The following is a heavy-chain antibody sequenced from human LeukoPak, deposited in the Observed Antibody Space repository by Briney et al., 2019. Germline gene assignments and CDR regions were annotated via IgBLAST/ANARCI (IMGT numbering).Heavy chain of an antibody. CDR1: GGSISSGGYY. CDR3: AREPYGDYVGWFDP. J-gene: IGHJ5*02. CDR2: IYYSGSP. V-gene: IGHV4-31*03. D-gene: IGHD4-17*01. Sequence: PSETLSLTCTVSGGSISSGGYYWSWIRQHPGKGLEWIGYIYYSGSPYYNPSLKSRVTISVDTSKNQFSLKLSSVTAADTAVYYCAREPYGDYVGWFDPWGQGTLVTVSS.